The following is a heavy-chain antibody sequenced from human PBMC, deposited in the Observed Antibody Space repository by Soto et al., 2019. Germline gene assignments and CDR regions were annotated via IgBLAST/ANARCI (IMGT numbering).Heavy chain of an antibody. CDR2: QYYAGST. V-gene: IGHV4-39*01. D-gene: IGHD1-1*01. Sequence: SETPSLTCTVSGGSISSGFYYWGWIRQPPGKGLEYIGSQYYAGSTYYNPSLKSRVTILVDTSKNQFSLKLSSVTAADTAVYFCARGDDFAGNDYFDYWGQGTLVTVSS. J-gene: IGHJ4*02. CDR1: GGSISSGFYY. CDR3: ARGDDFAGNDYFDY.